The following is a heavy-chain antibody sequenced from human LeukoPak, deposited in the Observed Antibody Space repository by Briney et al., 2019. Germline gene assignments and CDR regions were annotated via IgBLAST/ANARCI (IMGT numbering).Heavy chain of an antibody. Sequence: SETLSLTCTVSGGSISDYYWSWIRQPPGKGLEWIGYIYYSGSTYYNPSLKSRVTISVDTSKNQFSLKLSSVTAADTAVYYCARQVVPAAYYSGYYMDVWGKGTTVTVSS. CDR1: GGSISDYY. CDR3: ARQVVPAAYYSGYYMDV. D-gene: IGHD2-2*01. J-gene: IGHJ6*03. CDR2: IYYSGST. V-gene: IGHV4-59*08.